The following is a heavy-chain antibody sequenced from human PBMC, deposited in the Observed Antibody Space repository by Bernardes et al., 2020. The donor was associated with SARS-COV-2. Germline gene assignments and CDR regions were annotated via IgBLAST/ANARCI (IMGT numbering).Heavy chain of an antibody. Sequence: GGSLRLSCAASGFTFSNAWMNWVRQAPGKGLEWVGHIKRKTDGGTTDYAAPVKGRFTISGDVSKNTMYLQMNSLKTEDTAVYYCTTGAEIYYDSSGFSYYFDFWGQGTLVTVSS. V-gene: IGHV3-15*07. CDR3: TTGAEIYYDSSGFSYYFDF. J-gene: IGHJ4*02. D-gene: IGHD3-22*01. CDR2: IKRKTDGGTT. CDR1: GFTFSNAW.